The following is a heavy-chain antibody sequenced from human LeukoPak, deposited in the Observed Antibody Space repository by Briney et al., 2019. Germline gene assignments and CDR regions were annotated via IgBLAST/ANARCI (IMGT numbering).Heavy chain of an antibody. J-gene: IGHJ5*02. CDR2: VTHSGST. CDR3: ARGAAYYDSWSGYYNWFDP. CDR1: GGSLSGYY. D-gene: IGHD3-3*01. V-gene: IGHV4-34*01. Sequence: SETLSLTCAVYGGSLSGYYWSWIRQPPGKGLEWIGEVTHSGSTNYNPSLHNRVTTSVDTSKNQFSLNLTSVTAVDTAVYYCARGAAYYDSWSGYYNWFDPWGQGTLVTVSS.